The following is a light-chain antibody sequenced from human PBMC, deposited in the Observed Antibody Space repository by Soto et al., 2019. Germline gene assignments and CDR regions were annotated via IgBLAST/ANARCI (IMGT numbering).Light chain of an antibody. CDR1: QSVGTY. V-gene: IGKV3-11*01. Sequence: EIVLTQSPATLSLSPGERATLSCRASQSVGTYLAWYQQKHGQAPSLLLYDASNRATGIPARFSGSGAGKDVILTISSLAPEDCAVYYCQQRNNWVTFGGGTKLEIK. CDR3: QQRNNWVT. J-gene: IGKJ4*01. CDR2: DAS.